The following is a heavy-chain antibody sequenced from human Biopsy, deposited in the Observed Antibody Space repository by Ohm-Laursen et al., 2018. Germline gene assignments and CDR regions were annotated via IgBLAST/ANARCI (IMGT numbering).Heavy chain of an antibody. CDR2: IYYSVMP. J-gene: IGHJ6*02. Sequence: SHTLSLTCTVSGDSVTKYYWCWIRQPQGKGLEWIGHIYYSVMPNYNPSLQSRVSISVDTSRKQFFLKLTSVTAADITVYYCARQGAVRYFDWPPSYYFYAMDVWGQGTTVTVSS. D-gene: IGHD3-9*01. V-gene: IGHV4-59*08. CDR3: ARQGAVRYFDWPPSYYFYAMDV. CDR1: GDSVTKYY.